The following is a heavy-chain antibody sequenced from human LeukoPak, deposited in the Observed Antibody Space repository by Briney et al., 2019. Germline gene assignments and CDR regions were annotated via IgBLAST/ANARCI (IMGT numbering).Heavy chain of an antibody. J-gene: IGHJ4*02. CDR1: GFTFSSYA. CDR2: ISYDGSNK. Sequence: GGSLRLSCAASGFTFSSYAMHWVRQAPGKGLEWVAVISYDGSNKYYADSVKGRFTISRDNSKNTLYLQMNSLRAEDTAVYYCAKDFSDYVWGSYRYGGTFDYWGQGTLVTVSS. D-gene: IGHD3-16*02. CDR3: AKDFSDYVWGSYRYGGTFDY. V-gene: IGHV3-30*04.